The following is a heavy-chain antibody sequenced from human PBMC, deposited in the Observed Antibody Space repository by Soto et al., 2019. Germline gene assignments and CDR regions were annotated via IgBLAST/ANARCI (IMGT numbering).Heavy chain of an antibody. D-gene: IGHD3-3*01. CDR3: ARVEGSYDFWSGYYLWGMDV. J-gene: IGHJ6*02. CDR1: GGSISSYY. CDR2: IYYSGST. Sequence: SETLSLTCTVSGGSISSYYWSWIRQPPGKGLEWIGYIYYSGSTNYNPSLKSRVTISVDTSKNQFSLKLSSVTAADTAVYYCARVEGSYDFWSGYYLWGMDVWGQGTTVTVSS. V-gene: IGHV4-59*01.